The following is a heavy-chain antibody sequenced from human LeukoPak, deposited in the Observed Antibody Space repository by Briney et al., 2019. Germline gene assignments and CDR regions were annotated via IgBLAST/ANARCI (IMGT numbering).Heavy chain of an antibody. CDR2: ISGQHGKT. J-gene: IGHJ4*02. D-gene: IGHD3-10*01. Sequence: GASVKVSCKASGYTFNTYSVIWVRQAPGKGFEWLGWISGQHGKTTYAQKFQDRVIMTTDTSTSTAYMELRSLTSDDTGVYFCARGGSGWFGALEFDYWGQGTLVTVSS. CDR1: GYTFNTYS. CDR3: ARGGSGWFGALEFDY. V-gene: IGHV1-18*01.